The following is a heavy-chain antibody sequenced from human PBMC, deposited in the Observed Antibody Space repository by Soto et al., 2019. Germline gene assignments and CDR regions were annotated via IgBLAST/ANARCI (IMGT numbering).Heavy chain of an antibody. J-gene: IGHJ4*02. CDR2: IIPIFCTA. CDR1: GGTFSSYA. Sequence: ETSVKVSCKASGGTFSSYAISWVRQAPGQGLEWMGGIIPIFCTANYAQKFQGRVTITADESTSTAYMVLSSLRSEDTAVYYCARVYSGSYGMDFDYWGQGTLVTVSS. V-gene: IGHV1-69*13. D-gene: IGHD1-26*01. CDR3: ARVYSGSYGMDFDY.